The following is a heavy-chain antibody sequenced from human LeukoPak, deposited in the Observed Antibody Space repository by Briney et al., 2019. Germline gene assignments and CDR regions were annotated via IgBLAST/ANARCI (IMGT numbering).Heavy chain of an antibody. Sequence: KPSETLSLTCTVSGVSISSGGYYWSWIRQHPGKGLEWIGYIYYSGSTYYNPSLKSRVTISVDTSKNQFSLKLSSVTAADTAVYYCARVQGDGYNYSFDYWGQGTLVTVSS. CDR1: GVSISSGGYY. V-gene: IGHV4-31*03. D-gene: IGHD5-24*01. CDR3: ARVQGDGYNYSFDY. CDR2: IYYSGST. J-gene: IGHJ4*02.